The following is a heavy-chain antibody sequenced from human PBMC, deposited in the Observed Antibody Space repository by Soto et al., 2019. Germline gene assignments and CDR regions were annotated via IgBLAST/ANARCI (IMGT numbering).Heavy chain of an antibody. CDR2: ISYDGSNK. D-gene: IGHD6-13*01. J-gene: IGHJ6*02. Sequence: QVQLVESGGGVVQPGRSLRLSCAASGFTFSSYAMHWVRQAPGKGLEWVAVISYDGSNKYYADSVKGRFTISRDKSKNTLYLQMNSLRAEDMSVYCGARDTNGGSWYSLYYYGMDVWGQGTTVTVSS. CDR3: ARDTNGGSWYSLYYYGMDV. CDR1: GFTFSSYA. V-gene: IGHV3-30-3*01.